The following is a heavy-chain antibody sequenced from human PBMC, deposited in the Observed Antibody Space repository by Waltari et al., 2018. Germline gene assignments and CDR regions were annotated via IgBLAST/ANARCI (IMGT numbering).Heavy chain of an antibody. D-gene: IGHD6-13*01. J-gene: IGHJ5*02. Sequence: QVQLQESGPGLVKPSQTLSLTCTVPGGSISSGGYYRSRIRQHPGKGLEWIGYIYYSGGTYYNPSLKSRVTVSVDTSKNQFSLKLSSVTAADTAVYYCARGLRRAAGTIWFDPWGQGTLVTVSS. V-gene: IGHV4-31*03. CDR2: IYYSGGT. CDR1: GGSISSGGYY. CDR3: ARGLRRAAGTIWFDP.